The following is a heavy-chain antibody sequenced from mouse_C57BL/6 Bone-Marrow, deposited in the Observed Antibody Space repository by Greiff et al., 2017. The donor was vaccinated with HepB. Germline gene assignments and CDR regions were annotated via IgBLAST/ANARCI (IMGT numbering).Heavy chain of an antibody. D-gene: IGHD1-1*01. Sequence: VQLKESGPGLVKPSQSLSLTCSVTGYSITSGYYWNWIRQFPGNKLEWMGYISYDGSNNYNPSLKNRISITRDTSKNQIFLKLNSVTTEDTATYYCARDSTITTVVDAMDYWGQGTSVTVSS. CDR1: GYSITSGYY. CDR3: ARDSTITTVVDAMDY. CDR2: ISYDGSN. J-gene: IGHJ4*01. V-gene: IGHV3-6*01.